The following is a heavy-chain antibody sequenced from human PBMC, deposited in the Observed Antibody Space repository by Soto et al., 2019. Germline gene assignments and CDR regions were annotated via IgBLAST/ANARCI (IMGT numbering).Heavy chain of an antibody. CDR3: AIHYDYIWGSYRDRSYFDY. V-gene: IGHV4-39*01. D-gene: IGHD3-16*02. CDR1: GGSTSSSSYY. J-gene: IGHJ4*02. CDR2: ISYSGST. Sequence: ETLSLTCTVSGGSTSSSSYYWGWIRQPPGKGLEWIGSISYSGSTYYNPSLKSRVTISVDTSKNQFSLKLSSVTAADTAVYYCAIHYDYIWGSYRDRSYFDYWGQGALVTVSS.